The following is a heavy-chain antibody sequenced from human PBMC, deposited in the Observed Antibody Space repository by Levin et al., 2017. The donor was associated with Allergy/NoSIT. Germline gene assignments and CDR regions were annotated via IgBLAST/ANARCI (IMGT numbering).Heavy chain of an antibody. V-gene: IGHV3-23*01. CDR3: AKGRIQLWLGYFDQ. J-gene: IGHJ4*02. CDR2: ISGSGDTT. CDR1: GFTFSSYA. Sequence: GESLKISCAVSGFTFSSYAMSRVRQAPGKGLEWVSSISGSGDTTYYADSVKGRFTISRDSSKSTLYLQMNSLRAEDTAVYYCAKGRIQLWLGYFDQWGQGTLVTVSS. D-gene: IGHD5-18*01.